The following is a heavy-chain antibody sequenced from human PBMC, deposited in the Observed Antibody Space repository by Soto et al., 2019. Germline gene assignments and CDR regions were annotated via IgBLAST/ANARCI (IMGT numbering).Heavy chain of an antibody. D-gene: IGHD3-3*01. CDR3: ARHTPSDYDFWSGYPYYYYGMDV. J-gene: IGHJ6*02. V-gene: IGHV4-39*01. CDR2: ISYSGST. Sequence: QLQLQESGPGLVKPSETLSLTCTVSGGSISSSSYYWGWIRQPPGKGLEWIGSISYSGSTYYNPSLKSRVTISVDTSKNQFSLKLSSVTAADTAVYYCARHTPSDYDFWSGYPYYYYGMDVWGQGTTVSVSS. CDR1: GGSISSSSYY.